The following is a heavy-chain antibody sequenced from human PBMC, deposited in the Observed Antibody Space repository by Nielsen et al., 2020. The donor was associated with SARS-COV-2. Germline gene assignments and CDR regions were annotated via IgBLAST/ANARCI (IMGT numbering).Heavy chain of an antibody. D-gene: IGHD3-22*01. V-gene: IGHV3-23*01. CDR1: GFTFDNYA. Sequence: GESLKISCAASGFTFDNYAMTWVRQAPGKGLEWVSVIKRSGGSTYYADSVKGRFTISRDNSKNTLSLQMNSLSAEDTAVYYCAKGNAMIVVGMTFDYWGQGTLVTASS. CDR2: IKRSGGST. J-gene: IGHJ4*02. CDR3: AKGNAMIVVGMTFDY.